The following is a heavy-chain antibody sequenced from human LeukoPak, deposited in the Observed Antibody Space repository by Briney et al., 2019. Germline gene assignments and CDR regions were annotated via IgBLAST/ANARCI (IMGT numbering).Heavy chain of an antibody. CDR1: GYSISSNYY. Sequence: SETLSLTCTVPGYSISSNYYWGWIRQPPGKGLEWIGSIYHVGSTYYNPSLKSRVTISVDTSKNQFSLRLSSVTAADTAVYYCARVWTDSGTYYDDRGAFDYWGQGTLVTVSS. CDR3: ARVWTDSGTYYDDRGAFDY. CDR2: IYHVGST. V-gene: IGHV4-38-2*02. D-gene: IGHD1-26*01. J-gene: IGHJ4*02.